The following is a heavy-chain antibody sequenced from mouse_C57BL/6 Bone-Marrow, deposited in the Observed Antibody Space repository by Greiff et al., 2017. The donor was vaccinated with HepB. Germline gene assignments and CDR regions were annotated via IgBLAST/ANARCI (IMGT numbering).Heavy chain of an antibody. CDR2: ISSGGSYT. Sequence: DVMLVESGGDLVKPGGSPKLSCAASGFTFSSYGMSWVRQTPDKRLEWVATISSGGSYTYYPDSVKGRFTISRDNAKNTLYLQMSSLKSEDTAMYYCARNYDYDGFAYWGQGTLVTVSA. J-gene: IGHJ3*01. V-gene: IGHV5-6*02. CDR1: GFTFSSYG. CDR3: ARNYDYDGFAY. D-gene: IGHD2-4*01.